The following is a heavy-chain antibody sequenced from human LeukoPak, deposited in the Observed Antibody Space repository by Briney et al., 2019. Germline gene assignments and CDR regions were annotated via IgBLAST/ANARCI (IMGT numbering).Heavy chain of an antibody. CDR1: GGSISSSSYY. V-gene: IGHV4-39*06. CDR2: IYYSGST. D-gene: IGHD3-10*01. J-gene: IGHJ3*02. Sequence: SETLSLTCTVSGGSISSSSYYWGWIRQPPGKGLEWIGSIYYSGSTYYNPSLKSRVTISVDTSKNQFPLKLSSVTAADTAVYYCAIVWFGELGAFDIWGQGTMVTVSS. CDR3: AIVWFGELGAFDI.